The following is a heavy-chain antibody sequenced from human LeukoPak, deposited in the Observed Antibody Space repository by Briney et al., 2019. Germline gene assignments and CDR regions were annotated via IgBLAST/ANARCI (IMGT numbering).Heavy chain of an antibody. CDR3: ASQRAHDYGDYVDAFDI. D-gene: IGHD4-17*01. CDR2: ISAYNGNT. V-gene: IGHV1-18*01. J-gene: IGHJ3*02. CDR1: GYTFTSYG. Sequence: ASVKVSCKASGYTFTSYGVSWVRQAPGQGLEWMGWISAYNGNTNYAQKVRGRVTMTTDTSTSTAYMELRSLRSDDTAVYYCASQRAHDYGDYVDAFDIWGQGTMVTVSS.